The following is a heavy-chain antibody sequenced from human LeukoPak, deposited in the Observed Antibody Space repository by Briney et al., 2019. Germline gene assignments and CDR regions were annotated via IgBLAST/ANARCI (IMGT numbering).Heavy chain of an antibody. CDR1: GIALSNYG. CDR3: AKRGVVVRVILVGFHKEAYYFDS. J-gene: IGHJ4*02. CDR2: ISDSGGRT. D-gene: IGHD3-10*01. Sequence: GGSLRLSCAVSGIALSNYGMTWVRQAPGKGLEWVAGISDSGGRTNYADSVKGRFTISRDNPKNTLYLQMNSLRAEDTVVYFCAKRGVVVRVILVGFHKEAYYFDSWGQGALVTVSS. V-gene: IGHV3-23*01.